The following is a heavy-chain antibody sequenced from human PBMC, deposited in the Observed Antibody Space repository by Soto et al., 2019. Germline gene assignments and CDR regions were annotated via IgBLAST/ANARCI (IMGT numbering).Heavy chain of an antibody. CDR3: AAVGPYIMAAAGTGINYYYGMDV. D-gene: IGHD6-13*01. V-gene: IGHV1-58*01. Sequence: GASVKVSCKASGFTFTSSAVQWVRQARGQRLEWIGWIVVGSGNTNYAQKFQERVTITRDMSTSTAYMGLSSLRSEDTAVYYCAAVGPYIMAAAGTGINYYYGMDVWGQGTTVTVSS. CDR2: IVVGSGNT. J-gene: IGHJ6*02. CDR1: GFTFTSSA.